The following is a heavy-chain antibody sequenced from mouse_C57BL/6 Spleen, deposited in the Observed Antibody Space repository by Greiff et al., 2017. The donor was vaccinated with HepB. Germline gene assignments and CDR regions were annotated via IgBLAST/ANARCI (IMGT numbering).Heavy chain of an antibody. CDR1: GFTFSSYG. CDR3: ARIGDYYGSSPALWFAY. CDR2: ISSGGSYT. J-gene: IGHJ3*01. V-gene: IGHV5-6*01. D-gene: IGHD1-1*01. Sequence: EVQRVESGGDLVKPGGSLKLSCAASGFTFSSYGMSWVRQTPDKRLEWVATISSGGSYTYYPDSVKGRFTISRDNAKNTLYLQMSSLKSEDTAMYYCARIGDYYGSSPALWFAYWGQGTLVTVSA.